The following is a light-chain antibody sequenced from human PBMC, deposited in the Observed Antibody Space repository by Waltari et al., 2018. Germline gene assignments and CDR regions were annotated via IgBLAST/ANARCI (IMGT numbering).Light chain of an antibody. V-gene: IGKV1-5*03. CDR2: RAS. J-gene: IGKJ2*01. CDR1: ESITNW. Sequence: DIQMTQSPSTLSESVGDRVTITCRAKESITNWLAWYQHTPGKSPKLLIYRASTLERGVPSRFSGSGSGTEFTLTISSLQPDDFATYYCQQYNSESYTFGQGTKLEIK. CDR3: QQYNSESYT.